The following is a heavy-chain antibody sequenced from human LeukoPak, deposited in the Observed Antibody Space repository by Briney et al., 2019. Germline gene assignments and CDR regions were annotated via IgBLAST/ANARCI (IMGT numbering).Heavy chain of an antibody. CDR1: GGSFSVYY. V-gene: IGHV4-34*01. D-gene: IGHD3-22*01. Sequence: SETLSLTCAVYGGSFSVYYWSWIRQPPGKGLEWIGEINHSGSTNYNPSLKSRVTISVDTSKNQFSLKLSSVTAADTAVYYCARGLYYYDSSGYYYFDYWGQGTLVTVSS. CDR2: INHSGST. CDR3: ARGLYYYDSSGYYYFDY. J-gene: IGHJ4*02.